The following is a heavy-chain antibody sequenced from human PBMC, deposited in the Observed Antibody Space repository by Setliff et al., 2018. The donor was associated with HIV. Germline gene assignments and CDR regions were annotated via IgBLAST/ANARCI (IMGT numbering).Heavy chain of an antibody. Sequence: GGSLRLSCVASGFTFDEYALHWVRQVPGKGLEWVSSIGWNGVSIAYADSVKGRFTISRDNAKNSLYLQMNSLRAEDTAVYYCARDSRTGYFDSWGQGTLVTVSS. D-gene: IGHD3-9*01. V-gene: IGHV3-9*01. CDR2: IGWNGVSI. CDR3: ARDSRTGYFDS. CDR1: GFTFDEYA. J-gene: IGHJ4*02.